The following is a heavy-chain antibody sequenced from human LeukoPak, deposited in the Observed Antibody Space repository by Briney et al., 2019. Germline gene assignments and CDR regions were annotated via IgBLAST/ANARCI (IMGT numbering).Heavy chain of an antibody. D-gene: IGHD6-13*01. CDR1: GFTFSSYS. V-gene: IGHV3-21*01. Sequence: GGSLRLSCAASGFTFSSYSMNWVRQAPGKGLEWVSSISSSSYIYYADSVKGRFTISRDNAKNSLYLQMNSLRAEDTAVYYCARDLPIAAAGTTGFDYWGQGTLVTVSS. CDR2: ISSSSYI. CDR3: ARDLPIAAAGTTGFDY. J-gene: IGHJ4*02.